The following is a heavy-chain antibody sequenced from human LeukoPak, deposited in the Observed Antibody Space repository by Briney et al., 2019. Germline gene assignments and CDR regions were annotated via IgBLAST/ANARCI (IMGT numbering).Heavy chain of an antibody. Sequence: ASVKVSCKTSGYTCTKYDINWVRQATGQGLEWMGWMNPNSGNTGYGQKFQGRVSITRDTSITTAYMEMSSLRSEDTAVYYCARGIDMGYDYWGQGTLVTVSS. D-gene: IGHD2-21*01. CDR2: MNPNSGNT. CDR3: ARGIDMGYDY. J-gene: IGHJ4*02. V-gene: IGHV1-8*03. CDR1: GYTCTKYD.